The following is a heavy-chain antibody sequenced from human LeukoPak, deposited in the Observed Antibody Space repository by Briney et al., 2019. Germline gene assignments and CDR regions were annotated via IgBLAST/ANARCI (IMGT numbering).Heavy chain of an antibody. D-gene: IGHD6-19*01. CDR1: GFTFSSYE. V-gene: IGHV3-48*03. CDR3: ARDPYSSGWGGDY. CDR2: ISSSGSTI. J-gene: IGHJ4*02. Sequence: PGGSLRLSCAASGFTFSSYEMNWVRQAPGKGLEWVSYISSSGSTIYYADSVKGRFTISRDNAKNSLYLQMNSLRAEDTTVYYCARDPYSSGWGGDYWGQGTLVTVSS.